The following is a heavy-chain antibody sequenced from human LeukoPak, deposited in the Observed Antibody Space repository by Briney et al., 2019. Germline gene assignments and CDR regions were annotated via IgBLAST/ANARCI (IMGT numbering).Heavy chain of an antibody. CDR3: ARDIAPSGSWWLDS. J-gene: IGHJ5*01. CDR2: IDCKSGDT. Sequence: ASVKVSCKASGYTFTDYFIHWVRQAPGQEHEGVGWIDCKSGDTNFAQKFQGRVTMTRDTSTRTAYMDLFRLMSDDTATYYCARDIAPSGSWWLDSWGQGTLVVVSS. V-gene: IGHV1-2*02. D-gene: IGHD6-13*01. CDR1: GYTFTDYF.